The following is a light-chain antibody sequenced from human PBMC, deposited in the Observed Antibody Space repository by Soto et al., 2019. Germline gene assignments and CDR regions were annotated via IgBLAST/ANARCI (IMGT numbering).Light chain of an antibody. CDR1: QSVSSSY. V-gene: IGKV3-20*01. J-gene: IGKJ1*01. Sequence: EIVLTQSPGTLSLSPGERAILSCRASQSVSSSYLAWYRQKPGQAPSLLIYGASSRATGIPDRFSGSGSGTDFTRTISRLEPEDFAVYYCQEYGSSPRTFGEGTKVEMK. CDR2: GAS. CDR3: QEYGSSPRT.